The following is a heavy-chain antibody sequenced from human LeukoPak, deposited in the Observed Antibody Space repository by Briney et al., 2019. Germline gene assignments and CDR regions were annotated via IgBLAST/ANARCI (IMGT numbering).Heavy chain of an antibody. CDR2: VSKSSDYI. CDR3: ARPEEDYYGMDV. CDR1: GFTFNSYT. V-gene: IGHV3-21*01. J-gene: IGHJ6*04. Sequence: GGSLRLSCAASGFTFNSYTMNWVRQAPGKGLEWVSCVSKSSDYIYYADSVRGRFTISRDNAKILVYLEMNSLRAEDTAVYYCARPEEDYYGMDVWGKGTTVTVSS.